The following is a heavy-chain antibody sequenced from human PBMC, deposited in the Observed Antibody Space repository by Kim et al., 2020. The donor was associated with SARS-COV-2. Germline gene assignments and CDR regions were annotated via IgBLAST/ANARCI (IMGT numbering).Heavy chain of an antibody. Sequence: SETLSLTCTVSVGSISSGGYYWSWIRQHPGKGLEWIGYIYYSGSTYYNPSLKSRVTISVDTSKNQFSLKLSAVTAADTAVYYCARGGVHGGTPTGWFDPWGQGTLVTVSS. CDR1: VGSISSGGYY. V-gene: IGHV4-31*03. D-gene: IGHD2-15*01. CDR3: ARGGVHGGTPTGWFDP. J-gene: IGHJ5*02. CDR2: IYYSGST.